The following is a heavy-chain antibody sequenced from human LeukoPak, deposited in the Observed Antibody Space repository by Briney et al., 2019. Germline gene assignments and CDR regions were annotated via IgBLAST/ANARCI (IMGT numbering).Heavy chain of an antibody. Sequence: SETLSLTCSVSGGSISTTTYYWGWIRQSPGEGLEWIGSVYYTGSTYYNPSLKSRVTMSVDTSKKQFSLKLSSVTAADTAIYYCASLYGDYVELDSWGQGTLVTVSS. J-gene: IGHJ4*02. CDR1: GGSISTTTYY. CDR2: VYYTGST. D-gene: IGHD4-17*01. CDR3: ASLYGDYVELDS. V-gene: IGHV4-39*07.